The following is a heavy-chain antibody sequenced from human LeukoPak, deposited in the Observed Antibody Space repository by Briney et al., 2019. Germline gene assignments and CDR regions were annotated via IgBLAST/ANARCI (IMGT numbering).Heavy chain of an antibody. Sequence: SETLSLTCTVSGGSIRSSYYYWGWIRQPPGKGLEWIGSIYDSGSTYYNPSLKSRVTISVDTSKNQFSLKLSSVTAADTAVYYCARGRTVAGTFYVYWGQGTLVTVSS. CDR2: IYDSGST. J-gene: IGHJ4*02. V-gene: IGHV4-39*01. CDR1: GGSIRSSYYY. D-gene: IGHD6-19*01. CDR3: ARGRTVAGTFYVY.